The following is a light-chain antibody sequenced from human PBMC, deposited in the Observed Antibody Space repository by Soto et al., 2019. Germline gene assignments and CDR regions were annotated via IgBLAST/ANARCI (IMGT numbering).Light chain of an antibody. V-gene: IGKV3-15*01. CDR1: ESLSTY. Sequence: EIVMTQSPATLSVSPGERVTLSCRASESLSTYLAWYQQKPGQAPRLLIYGASTKATGIPARFSGSGSATDFALTISSLQSEDFAVYYCQSYNDWPFTFGQGTNVDI. CDR2: GAS. CDR3: QSYNDWPFT. J-gene: IGKJ2*01.